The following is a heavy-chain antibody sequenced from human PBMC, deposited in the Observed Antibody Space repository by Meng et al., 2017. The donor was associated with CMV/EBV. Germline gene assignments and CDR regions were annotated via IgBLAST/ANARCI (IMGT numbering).Heavy chain of an antibody. V-gene: IGHV3-21*01. CDR2: ISSSSSYM. CDR3: ARAPGSYYDY. Sequence: GESLKISCAASGFTFSSYSMNWVRQAPGKGLEWVSSISSSSSYMYYADSVKGRFTISRDNAKNSLYLQMNSLRAEDTAVYYCARAPGSYYDYWGQGTLVTVSS. D-gene: IGHD1-26*01. CDR1: GFTFSSYS. J-gene: IGHJ4*02.